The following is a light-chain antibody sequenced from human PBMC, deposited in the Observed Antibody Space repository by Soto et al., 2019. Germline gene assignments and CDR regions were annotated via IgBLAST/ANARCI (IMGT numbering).Light chain of an antibody. CDR3: QQYENIPT. Sequence: DLQMSQSPSFLSESVGDRCPIPCQASQNIKNYLNWYKQKPGRAPKLLIYDASNLEAGVPSRLRGSGSGTYFTFTISSMKPEDIATYYCQQYENIPTFGQGTRLEIK. CDR2: DAS. V-gene: IGKV1-33*01. CDR1: QNIKNY. J-gene: IGKJ5*01.